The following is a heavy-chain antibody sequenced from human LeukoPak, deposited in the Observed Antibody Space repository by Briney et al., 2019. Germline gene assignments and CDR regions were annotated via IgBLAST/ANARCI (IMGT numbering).Heavy chain of an antibody. V-gene: IGHV3-48*03. Sequence: GGSLRLSCAAPGFTFSIYEMNWVRQAPGKGLEWVSYISSSGSTIYYADSVKGRFTISRDNAKNSLYLQMNSLRAEDTAVYYCARDPVAVAGTIGYYYYYYMDVWGKGTTVTVSS. J-gene: IGHJ6*03. CDR1: GFTFSIYE. D-gene: IGHD6-19*01. CDR2: ISSSGSTI. CDR3: ARDPVAVAGTIGYYYYYYMDV.